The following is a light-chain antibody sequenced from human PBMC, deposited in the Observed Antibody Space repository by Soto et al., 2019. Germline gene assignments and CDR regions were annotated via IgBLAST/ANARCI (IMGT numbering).Light chain of an antibody. V-gene: IGKV3-20*01. CDR3: QQYGSSPWT. Sequence: EIVLTQSPGTLSLSPGERATLSCRASQSVSRSYLAWYQQKPGQAPRLLVYGASSRATGIPDRFSGSGSGTDFTLIISRLEPEDSAVYYCQQYGSSPWTFGQGTKVEI. CDR1: QSVSRSY. CDR2: GAS. J-gene: IGKJ1*01.